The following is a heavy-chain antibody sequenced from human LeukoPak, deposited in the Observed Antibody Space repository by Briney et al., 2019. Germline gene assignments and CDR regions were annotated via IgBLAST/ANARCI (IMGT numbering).Heavy chain of an antibody. D-gene: IGHD3-10*01. V-gene: IGHV4-30-2*01. J-gene: IGHJ5*02. CDR1: LGSLSRGGYS. CDR3: ARAVSMVRGRGWFDG. Sequence: SETLSLTCVHSLGSLSRGGYSWRWIRQPPRKGLGWIGYIYHSGSTYHNPSLKSRVTISADRSKHPFFLKLTFVTAADPAVYFCARAVSMVRGRGWFDGWGQGTLVT. CDR2: IYHSGST.